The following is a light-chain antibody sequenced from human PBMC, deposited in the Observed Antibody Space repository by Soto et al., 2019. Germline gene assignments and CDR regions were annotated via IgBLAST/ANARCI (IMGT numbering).Light chain of an antibody. J-gene: IGLJ3*02. CDR3: SSYAGSDNLV. Sequence: QSAPTQPPSASGSPGQSVTISCTGTSSDIGAYNYVSWYQQHPGKAPRLLIYEVIKRPSGVPDRFSGSKSGNSASLTVSGLQGEDEADYFCSSYAGSDNLVFGGGTKLTVL. CDR1: SSDIGAYNY. V-gene: IGLV2-8*01. CDR2: EVI.